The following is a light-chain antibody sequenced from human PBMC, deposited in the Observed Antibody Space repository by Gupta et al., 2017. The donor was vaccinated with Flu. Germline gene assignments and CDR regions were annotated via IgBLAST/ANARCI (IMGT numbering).Light chain of an antibody. Sequence: QSALTQPPSVSGSPGQSVTISCTGPSSDVGRYNRLSWYQQAPGTVPILMMYEVTNRPSGVPDRFSGSESGNTDSLTISGLQAEDDAYYDCTAYTSSSTCVFGTGTKLTVL. CDR1: SSDVGRYNR. J-gene: IGLJ1*01. V-gene: IGLV2-18*02. CDR3: TAYTSSSTCV. CDR2: EVT.